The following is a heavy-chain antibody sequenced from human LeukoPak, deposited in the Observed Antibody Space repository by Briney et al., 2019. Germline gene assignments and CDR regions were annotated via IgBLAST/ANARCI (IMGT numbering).Heavy chain of an antibody. CDR2: IYYSGST. V-gene: IGHV4-59*01. CDR1: GGSISSYY. D-gene: IGHD2-8*02. CDR3: ARAGGVRSWFDY. Sequence: PSETLSLTCTVSGGSISSYYWSWIRQPPGKGLEWIGYIYYSGSTNYNPSLKSRVTISVDTSKNQFSLKLSSVTAADTAVYYCARAGGVRSWFDYWGQGTLVTVSS. J-gene: IGHJ4*02.